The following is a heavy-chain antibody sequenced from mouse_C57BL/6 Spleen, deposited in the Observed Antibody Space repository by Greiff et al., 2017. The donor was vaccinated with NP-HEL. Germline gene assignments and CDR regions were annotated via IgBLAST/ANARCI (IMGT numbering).Heavy chain of an antibody. Sequence: EVKLVESGGGLVQPGGSLSLSCAASGFTFTDYYMSWVRQPPGKALEWLGFIRNKANGYTTEYSASVKGRFTISSDNSQSILYLQMNALRAEDSATYYCARYNYYGSSSSFDYWGQGTTLTVSS. CDR1: GFTFTDYY. J-gene: IGHJ2*01. V-gene: IGHV7-3*01. CDR3: ARYNYYGSSSSFDY. CDR2: IRNKANGYTT. D-gene: IGHD1-1*01.